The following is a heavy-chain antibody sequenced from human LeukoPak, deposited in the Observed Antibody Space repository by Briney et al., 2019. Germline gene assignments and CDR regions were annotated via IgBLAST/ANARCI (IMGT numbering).Heavy chain of an antibody. Sequence: PGGSLRLSCAASGFTFSSYWMHWVRQAPGKGLVWVSRVSSDGRNTIYADSVKGRFTISRDNAMNTLYLQMNSLRAEDTAVYYRARDLGGSGPTPIDYWGQGILVTVSS. CDR3: ARDLGGSGPTPIDY. D-gene: IGHD4-23*01. J-gene: IGHJ4*02. CDR2: VSSDGRNT. V-gene: IGHV3-74*01. CDR1: GFTFSSYW.